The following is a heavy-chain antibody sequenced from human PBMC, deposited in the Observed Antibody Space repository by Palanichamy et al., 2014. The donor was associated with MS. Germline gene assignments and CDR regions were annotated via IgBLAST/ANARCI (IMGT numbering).Heavy chain of an antibody. V-gene: IGHV2-70*13. CDR2: VDWDGDK. CDR3: ARRRNGYFDY. Sequence: QVTLRESGPALVNPTQTLTLTCTSSGFSLRSPGMCVSWIRQPPGKALEWLAFVDWDGDKYYSTSLKSRLTISKDSSKNQVSLIMTNMDPVDTAKYYCARRRNGYFDYWGQGTPVTVSS. J-gene: IGHJ4*02. D-gene: IGHD1-14*01. CDR1: GFSLRSPGMC.